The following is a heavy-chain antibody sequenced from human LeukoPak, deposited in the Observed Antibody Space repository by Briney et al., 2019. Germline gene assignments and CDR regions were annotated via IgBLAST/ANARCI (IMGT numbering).Heavy chain of an antibody. Sequence: SETLSLTCAVYGGSFSDYYRSWIRQPPGEGLEWIGEINHSGSTNYNPSLKSRVTISVDTSKNQFSLKLSSVTAADTAMYYCARARDYNFWSANPGLDYWGQGALVTVSS. CDR1: GGSFSDYY. CDR3: ARARDYNFWSANPGLDY. D-gene: IGHD3-3*01. CDR2: INHSGST. J-gene: IGHJ4*02. V-gene: IGHV4-34*01.